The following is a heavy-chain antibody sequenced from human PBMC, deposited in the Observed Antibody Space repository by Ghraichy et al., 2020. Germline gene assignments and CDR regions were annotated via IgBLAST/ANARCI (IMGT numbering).Heavy chain of an antibody. J-gene: IGHJ6*02. CDR3: ARDRIAVATTLAERYYYYYGMDV. Sequence: GGSLRLSCAASGFTFSSYAMHWVRQAPGKGLEWVAVISYDGSNKYYADSVKGRFTISRDNSKNTLYLQMNSLRAEDTAVYYCARDRIAVATTLAERYYYYYGMDVWGQGTTVTVSS. CDR1: GFTFSSYA. CDR2: ISYDGSNK. V-gene: IGHV3-30-3*01. D-gene: IGHD6-19*01.